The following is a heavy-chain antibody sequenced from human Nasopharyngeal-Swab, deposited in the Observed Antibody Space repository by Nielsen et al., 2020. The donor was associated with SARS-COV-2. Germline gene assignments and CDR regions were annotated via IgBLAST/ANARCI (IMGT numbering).Heavy chain of an antibody. V-gene: IGHV2-5*01. CDR1: GFSLSTRDVN. J-gene: IGHJ4*02. Sequence: SGPTLVKPTQTLTLTCTFSGFSLSTRDVNVAWIRQPPGKALEWLALIRWNDDTHYSPSLKSRLTITKDTSKNQVVLTMTNMDPVDTATYYCAHRPGIAVAASRDYFDYWGQGTLVTVSS. CDR3: AHRPGIAVAASRDYFDY. CDR2: IRWNDDT. D-gene: IGHD6-19*01.